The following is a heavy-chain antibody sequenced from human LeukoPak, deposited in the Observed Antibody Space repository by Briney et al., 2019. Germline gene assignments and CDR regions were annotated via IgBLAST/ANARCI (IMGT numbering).Heavy chain of an antibody. CDR2: IYYSGST. Sequence: PSETLSLTCTVSGDSITSSGNYWTWIRQNQGKGLEWIGYIYYSGSTYYNPSLKGRVTISVDTSKNQFSLKLSSVTAADTAVYYCARDPPYSSSTDAFDIWGQGTMVTVSS. CDR3: ARDPPYSSSTDAFDI. V-gene: IGHV4-31*03. D-gene: IGHD6-13*01. J-gene: IGHJ3*02. CDR1: GDSITSSGNY.